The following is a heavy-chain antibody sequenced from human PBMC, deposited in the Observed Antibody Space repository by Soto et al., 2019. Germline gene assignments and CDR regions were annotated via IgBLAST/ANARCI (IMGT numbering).Heavy chain of an antibody. Sequence: QVQLQESGPGLVKPSGTLSLTCGVSGGSVSSDNWCSWVRQPPGKGLEWIGEIYHSGSTNYNSSLKSRVSLSVDKSKNHFSLRLSSVTAADTAVYYCARKNWGSGYFDYWGQGILVTVSS. CDR2: IYHSGST. J-gene: IGHJ4*02. V-gene: IGHV4-4*02. D-gene: IGHD7-27*01. CDR1: GGSVSSDNW. CDR3: ARKNWGSGYFDY.